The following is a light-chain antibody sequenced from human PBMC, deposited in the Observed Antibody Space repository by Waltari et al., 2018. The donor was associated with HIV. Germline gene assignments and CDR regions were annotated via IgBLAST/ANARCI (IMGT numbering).Light chain of an antibody. CDR3: SSYAGSNNLPYV. CDR2: EVS. V-gene: IGLV2-8*01. J-gene: IGLJ1*01. CDR1: SSDVGGYNY. Sequence: QSALTQPPSASGSPGQSVTISCTGTSSDVGGYNYVSWYQQHPGKAPKLMIYEVSKRPSGVPDRVSGSKSGNTASLTVSGLQAEDEADYYCSSYAGSNNLPYVFGTGTKVTVL.